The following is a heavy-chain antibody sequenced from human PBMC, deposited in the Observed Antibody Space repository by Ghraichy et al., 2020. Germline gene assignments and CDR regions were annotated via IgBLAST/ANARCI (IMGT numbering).Heavy chain of an antibody. V-gene: IGHV4-34*01. CDR3: ARGVEYQLLYGGRFYP. CDR1: GVSFSGYY. Sequence: SQTLSLTCAVYGVSFSGYYWSWIRQAPGKGLEWIAEINHSGSTNYNPALKSRVTISVNTSKNQFSLKQRSVTAADTAVYYCARGVEYQLLYGGRFYPWGPGTLVTVSS. CDR2: INHSGST. D-gene: IGHD2-2*02. J-gene: IGHJ5*02.